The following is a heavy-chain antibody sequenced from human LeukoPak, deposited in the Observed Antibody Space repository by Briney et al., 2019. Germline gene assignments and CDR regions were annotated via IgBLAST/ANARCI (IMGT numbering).Heavy chain of an antibody. CDR3: ARRRQGGSYNDAFDI. CDR2: IYPGDSDT. V-gene: IGHV5-51*01. D-gene: IGHD1-26*01. J-gene: IGHJ3*02. Sequence: GESLKISCKGSGYSFTSYWIGWVRQMPGKGLEWMGIIYPGDSDTRYSPSFQGQVTISADRSISTAYLQWSSLKASDTAMYYCARRRQGGSYNDAFDIWGQGTMVTVSS. CDR1: GYSFTSYW.